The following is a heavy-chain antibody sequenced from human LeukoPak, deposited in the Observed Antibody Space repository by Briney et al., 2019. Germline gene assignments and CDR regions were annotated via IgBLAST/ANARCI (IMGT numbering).Heavy chain of an antibody. Sequence: HPGGSLRLSCAVSGFTFDDYAMHWVRQAPGKGLVWVSRINSDGSSTDYADSVKGRFTISRDNAKNSLYLQMNSLRAEDTAVYYCAELGITMIGGVWGKGTTVTISS. CDR2: INSDGSST. D-gene: IGHD3-10*02. V-gene: IGHV3-74*01. J-gene: IGHJ6*04. CDR3: AELGITMIGGV. CDR1: GFTFDDYA.